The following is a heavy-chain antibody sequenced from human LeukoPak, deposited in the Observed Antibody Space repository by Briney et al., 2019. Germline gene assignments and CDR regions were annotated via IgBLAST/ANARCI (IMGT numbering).Heavy chain of an antibody. CDR2: ISTSGTII. CDR3: AKSRLSGINDAFDI. D-gene: IGHD3-3*01. V-gene: IGHV3-48*03. J-gene: IGHJ3*02. Sequence: GGSLRLSCAASGFTFSDYEMNWVRQAPGKGLEWVLHISTSGTIIHYADSVKGRFTISRDNSKNTLYLQMNSLRAEDTALYYCAKSRLSGINDAFDIWGQGTMVTVSS. CDR1: GFTFSDYE.